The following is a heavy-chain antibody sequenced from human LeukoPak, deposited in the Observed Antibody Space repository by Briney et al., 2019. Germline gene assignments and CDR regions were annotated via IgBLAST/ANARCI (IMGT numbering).Heavy chain of an antibody. Sequence: SETLSLTCTVSGGSINSYYWSWIRQPPGKGLEWIGYIYDIGSTSYNPSLKSRVTISVDTSSNQFPLMLTSVTAADTAVYYCARGTKTGYAGYDWNYWGQGSLVSVSS. CDR2: IYDIGST. CDR3: ARGTKTGYAGYDWNY. V-gene: IGHV4-59*01. CDR1: GGSINSYY. J-gene: IGHJ4*02. D-gene: IGHD5-12*01.